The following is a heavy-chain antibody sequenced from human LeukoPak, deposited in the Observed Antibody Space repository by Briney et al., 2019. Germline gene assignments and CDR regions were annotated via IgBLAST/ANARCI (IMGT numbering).Heavy chain of an antibody. Sequence: PGGSLRLSCAASGFTFSSYSMNWVRQAPGKGLEWVSYISSSSSTIYYADSVKGRFTISRDNAKNSLYLQMNSLRADDTAVYYCARDSEDSGSYYTEDAFDIWGQGTMVTVSS. V-gene: IGHV3-48*01. D-gene: IGHD1-26*01. CDR1: GFTFSSYS. CDR3: ARDSEDSGSYYTEDAFDI. J-gene: IGHJ3*02. CDR2: ISSSSSTI.